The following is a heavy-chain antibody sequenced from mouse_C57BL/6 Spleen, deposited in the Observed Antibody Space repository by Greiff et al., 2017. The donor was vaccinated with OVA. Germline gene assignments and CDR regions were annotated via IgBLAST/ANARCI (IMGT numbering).Heavy chain of an antibody. J-gene: IGHJ2*01. Sequence: EVQLQQSGPVLVKPGASVKMSCKASGYTFTDYYMNWVKQSHGKSLEWIGVINPYNGGTSYNQKFKGKATLTVDKSSSTASMELNSLTSEDSAVYYCARGGTTVVAPFDYWGQGTTLTVSS. D-gene: IGHD1-1*01. V-gene: IGHV1-19*01. CDR1: GYTFTDYY. CDR2: INPYNGGT. CDR3: ARGGTTVVAPFDY.